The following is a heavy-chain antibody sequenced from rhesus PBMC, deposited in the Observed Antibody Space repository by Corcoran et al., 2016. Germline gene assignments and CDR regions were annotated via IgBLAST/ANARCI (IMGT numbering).Heavy chain of an antibody. CDR3: ARGGGGWNWYLDL. CDR2: IDSRGRT. D-gene: IGHD6-25*01. V-gene: IGHV4-160*01. Sequence: QLQLQESGPGLVKPSETLSLTCAVSGGSISGYYWSWIRQPPGKGLEWIGRIDSRGRTDYNPSLMSRVTISRDTSKKQFSLKMTSVTAADTAVYYCARGGGGWNWYLDLWGPGTPITISS. J-gene: IGHJ2*01. CDR1: GGSISGYY.